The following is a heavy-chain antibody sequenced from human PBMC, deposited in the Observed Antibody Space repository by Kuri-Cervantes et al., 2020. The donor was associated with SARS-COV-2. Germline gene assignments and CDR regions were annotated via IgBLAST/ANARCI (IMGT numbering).Heavy chain of an antibody. V-gene: IGHV3-30-3*01. Sequence: GESLKISCAASGFTFSSYAMHWVRQAPGKGLEWVAVISYDGSNKYYADSVKGRFTTSRDNAKNSLYLQMNSLRAEDTAVYYCARGYSGTYYWYFDLWGRGALVTVSS. CDR2: ISYDGSNK. D-gene: IGHD1-26*01. J-gene: IGHJ2*01. CDR3: ARGYSGTYYWYFDL. CDR1: GFTFSSYA.